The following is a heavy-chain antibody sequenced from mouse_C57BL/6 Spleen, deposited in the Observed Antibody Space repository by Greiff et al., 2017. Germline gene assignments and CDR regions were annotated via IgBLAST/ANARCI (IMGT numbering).Heavy chain of an antibody. CDR3: TREDYGGAMDY. Sequence: EVKLVESGEGLVKPGGSLKLSCAASGFTFSSYAMSWVRQTPEKGLEWVAYISSGGDYIYYADTVKGRFTISRDNARNTLYLQMSSLKSEHTAMYYCTREDYGGAMDYWGQGTSVTVSS. D-gene: IGHD1-1*02. V-gene: IGHV5-9-1*02. CDR2: ISSGGDYI. CDR1: GFTFSSYA. J-gene: IGHJ4*01.